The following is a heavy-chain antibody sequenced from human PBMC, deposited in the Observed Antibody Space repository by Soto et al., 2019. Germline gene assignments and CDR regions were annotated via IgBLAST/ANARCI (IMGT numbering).Heavy chain of an antibody. CDR2: IYYSGST. D-gene: IGHD4-17*01. Sequence: ASETLSLTCTVSGGSISSGGYYWSWIRQHPGKGLEWIGHIYYSGSTFYNPSLKSRVTISVDKSKKHFSLKLTSVTAADTAVYYCAREXGAVTTGGYYYYYGLDVWGQGTTVTVSS. CDR1: GGSISSGGYY. V-gene: IGHV4-31*03. J-gene: IGHJ6*02. CDR3: AREXGAVTTGGYYYYYGLDV.